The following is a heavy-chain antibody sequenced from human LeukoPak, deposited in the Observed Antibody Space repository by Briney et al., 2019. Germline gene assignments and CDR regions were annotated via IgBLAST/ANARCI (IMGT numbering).Heavy chain of an antibody. V-gene: IGHV3-23*01. CDR1: GFTFSSYA. J-gene: IGHJ4*02. Sequence: GESLKISCAASGFTFSSYAMSWVRQAPGKGLEWVSAISGSGAGTYYADSVKGRFTISRDNSKNTLYLQMHCLRAEDTAVYYCATNTSSWSFDYWGQGTLVTVSS. CDR3: ATNTSSWSFDY. CDR2: ISGSGAGT. D-gene: IGHD6-13*01.